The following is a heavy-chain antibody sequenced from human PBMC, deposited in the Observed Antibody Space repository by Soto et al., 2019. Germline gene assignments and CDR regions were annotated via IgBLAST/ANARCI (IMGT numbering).Heavy chain of an antibody. D-gene: IGHD3-10*01. CDR2: INHSGST. CDR3: ARGSGISYGSGSYYRDYYYYYGMDV. V-gene: IGHV4-34*01. CDR1: GGSFRGYY. J-gene: IGHJ6*02. Sequence: SETPSPTCAVYGGSFRGYYLSWVRPPPGKGLGWIGEINHSGSTNYNPSLKSRVTISVDTSKNQFSLKLSSVTAADTAVYYCARGSGISYGSGSYYRDYYYYYGMDVWGQGTTVTVSS.